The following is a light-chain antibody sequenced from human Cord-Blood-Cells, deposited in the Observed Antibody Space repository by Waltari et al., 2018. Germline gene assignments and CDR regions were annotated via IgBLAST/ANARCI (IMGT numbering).Light chain of an antibody. V-gene: IGLV2-23*01. Sequence: QSALTQPASVSGSPGQSITISCTGTSSDVGSYTLASWYQQHPGKAPKLMIYEGSKRPSGVSNRFSGSKSGNTASLTISGLQAEDEADYYCCSYAGSSTWVLGGGTKLTVL. CDR1: SSDVGSYTL. J-gene: IGLJ3*02. CDR2: EGS. CDR3: CSYAGSSTWV.